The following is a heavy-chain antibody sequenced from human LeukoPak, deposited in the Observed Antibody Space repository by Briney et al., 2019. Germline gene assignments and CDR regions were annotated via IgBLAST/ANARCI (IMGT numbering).Heavy chain of an antibody. V-gene: IGHV4-34*01. CDR1: GGSFSGYY. CDR2: INHSGST. CDR3: ARGGAPKGFVVVRNYYFDY. J-gene: IGHJ4*02. D-gene: IGHD2-15*01. Sequence: SGTLSLTCAVYGGSFSGYYWSWIRQPPGKGLEWIGEINHSGSTNYNPSLKSRVTISVDTSKNQFSLKLSSVTAADTAVYYCARGGAPKGFVVVRNYYFDYWGQGTLVTVSS.